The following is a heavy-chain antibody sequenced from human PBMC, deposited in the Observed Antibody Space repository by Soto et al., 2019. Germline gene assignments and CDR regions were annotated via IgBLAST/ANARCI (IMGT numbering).Heavy chain of an antibody. V-gene: IGHV1-46*01. Sequence: ASVKVSCKAPGDTFTSYYLNWVRQAPGKGLEWMGVINPHGGSTKYAQKIHGRNTMTRDTSRSTVYIELSSLRYDDTAIYYCARSSGGNFGIIIEGSNWFDPWGQGTLVTVSS. CDR2: INPHGGST. J-gene: IGHJ5*02. D-gene: IGHD3-3*01. CDR3: ARSSGGNFGIIIEGSNWFDP. CDR1: GDTFTSYY.